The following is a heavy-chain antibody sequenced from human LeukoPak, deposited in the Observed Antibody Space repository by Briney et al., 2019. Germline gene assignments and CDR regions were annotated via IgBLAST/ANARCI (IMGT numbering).Heavy chain of an antibody. V-gene: IGHV4-61*02. CDR1: GGSISSGSYY. CDR3: ARDREYSSS. Sequence: SETLSLTCTVSGGSISSGSYYWSWIRQPAGKGLEWIGRIYTSGSTNYNPSLKSRVTISVDTSKNQFSLKLSSVTAADTAVYYCARDREYSSSWGQGTLVTVSS. CDR2: IYTSGST. D-gene: IGHD6-6*01. J-gene: IGHJ5*02.